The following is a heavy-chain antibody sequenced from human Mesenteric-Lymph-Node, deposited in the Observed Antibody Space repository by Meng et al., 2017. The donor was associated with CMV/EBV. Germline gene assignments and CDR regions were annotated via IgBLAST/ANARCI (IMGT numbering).Heavy chain of an antibody. CDR1: GFTFSSYW. V-gene: IGHV3-74*01. D-gene: IGHD1-1*01. CDR3: ARDLSWNQIGY. Sequence: ESLKISCAASGFTFSSYWMSWVRQTPGKGLEWVSRINFDGDMTTYGDSVEGRFTVSRDNAKNTLYLQMNSLRVEDTAFYYCARDLSWNQIGYWGQGTLVTVSS. J-gene: IGHJ4*02. CDR2: INFDGDMT.